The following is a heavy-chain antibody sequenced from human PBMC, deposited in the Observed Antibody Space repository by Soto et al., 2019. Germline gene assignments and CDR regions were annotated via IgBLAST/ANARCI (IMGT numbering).Heavy chain of an antibody. V-gene: IGHV1-18*01. CDR2: ISAYNGNT. CDR1: GYTFTSYG. CDR3: ARSRYCSSTSCYDAFDI. Sequence: ASVKVSCKASGYTFTSYGISWVRQAPGPGLEWMGWISAYNGNTNYAQKLQGRVTMTTDTSTSTAYMELSSLRSDGTAVYYCARSRYCSSTSCYDAFDIWGQGTMVTVSS. J-gene: IGHJ3*02. D-gene: IGHD2-2*01.